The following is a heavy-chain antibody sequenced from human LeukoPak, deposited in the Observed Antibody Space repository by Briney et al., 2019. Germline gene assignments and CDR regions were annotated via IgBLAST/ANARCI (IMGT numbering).Heavy chain of an antibody. CDR3: AREVMVVAATTFWYFDL. D-gene: IGHD2-15*01. V-gene: IGHV3-21*01. CDR2: ISSSGSYT. CDR1: GFILSSDA. J-gene: IGHJ2*01. Sequence: GGTLRLSCAASGFILSSDAMHWVRQAPGKGLEWVSSISSSGSYTYFADSVKGRFTISRDNAKSSLYLRMNSLRAEDTAVYYCAREVMVVAATTFWYFDLWGRGTLVTVSS.